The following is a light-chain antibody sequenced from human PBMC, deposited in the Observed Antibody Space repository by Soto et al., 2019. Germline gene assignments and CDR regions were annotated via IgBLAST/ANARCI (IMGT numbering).Light chain of an antibody. CDR1: QSIGGY. CDR3: QHYNTYPWT. CDR2: AAS. V-gene: IGKV1-39*01. Sequence: DIQLPQSPSTLSASVGARVPIPCRASQSIGGYLNWYQQKPGKAPKLLIYAASNLHNGVPSRFSGSGSGTDFTLTISSLQPDDFATYYCQHYNTYPWTFGQGTKVDIK. J-gene: IGKJ1*01.